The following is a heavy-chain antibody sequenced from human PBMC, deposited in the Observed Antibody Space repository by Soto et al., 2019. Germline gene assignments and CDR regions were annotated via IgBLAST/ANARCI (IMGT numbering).Heavy chain of an antibody. V-gene: IGHV1-3*01. J-gene: IGHJ4*02. CDR1: GYTFTSYA. Sequence: QVQLVQSGAEVKKPGASVKVSCKASGYTFTSYAMHWVRQAPGQRLEWMGWINAGNGNTKYSQKFQGRVTITRDTSASTAYMELSSLRSEDTAVYYCAIGQIQLWPLDYWGQGTLVTVSS. D-gene: IGHD5-18*01. CDR3: AIGQIQLWPLDY. CDR2: INAGNGNT.